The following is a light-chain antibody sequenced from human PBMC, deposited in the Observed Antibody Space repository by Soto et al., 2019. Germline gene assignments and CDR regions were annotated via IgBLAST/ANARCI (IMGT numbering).Light chain of an antibody. V-gene: IGLV1-44*01. Sequence: QPVLTQPPSASGTPGQRVTISCSGSSSNIGNNNVNWFQQLPGTAPKLLIYSNNQRPSGVPDRFSGAKSGTSASLAISGLQSEDEADYYCAAWDDSLNGDVFGTGTKVTVL. CDR2: SNN. J-gene: IGLJ1*01. CDR1: SSNIGNNN. CDR3: AAWDDSLNGDV.